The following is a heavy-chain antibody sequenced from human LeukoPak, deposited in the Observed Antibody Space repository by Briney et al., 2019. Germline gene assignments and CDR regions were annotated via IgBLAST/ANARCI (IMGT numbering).Heavy chain of an antibody. Sequence: GGSLRLSCAASGFTFRNYWMSWVRQAPGKGLEWVANIKEDGSEKYYVDSVKGRFTISRDNAKDSLYLQMNSLRVEDKAVYYCAEAEVTRISDPYHWGQGNLVTVSS. CDR3: AEAEVTRISDPYH. J-gene: IGHJ1*01. V-gene: IGHV3-7*01. CDR2: IKEDGSEK. CDR1: GFTFRNYW. D-gene: IGHD2-15*01.